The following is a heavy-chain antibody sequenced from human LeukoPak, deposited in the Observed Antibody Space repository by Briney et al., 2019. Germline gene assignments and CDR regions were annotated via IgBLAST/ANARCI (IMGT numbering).Heavy chain of an antibody. J-gene: IGHJ3*02. Sequence: SETLSLTCAVYGGSFSGYYWGWIRQPPGKGLEWIGTFYYSGSTYYNPSLKSRVTISLDTSKNQFSLKLSSVTAADTAVYYCVWNAYDAFDIWGQGTMVTVSS. CDR1: GGSFSGYY. V-gene: IGHV4-34*01. D-gene: IGHD1-1*01. CDR2: FYYSGST. CDR3: VWNAYDAFDI.